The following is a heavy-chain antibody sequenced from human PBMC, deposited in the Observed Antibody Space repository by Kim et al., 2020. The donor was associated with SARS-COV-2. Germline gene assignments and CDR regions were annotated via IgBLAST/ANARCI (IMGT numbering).Heavy chain of an antibody. Sequence: AGSLRLSCAASGLSFDSSAMNWVRQAPGKGLEWVAVISFDGRNKAYAGSVKGRVTISRDNSKSTLHLQMNSLRVEDTAVYYCARGNYYESVSLSDYYNGMDVWGQGTTVTVSS. V-gene: IGHV3-30-3*01. CDR3: ARGNYYESVSLSDYYNGMDV. CDR2: ISFDGRNK. D-gene: IGHD3-10*01. CDR1: GLSFDSSA. J-gene: IGHJ6*02.